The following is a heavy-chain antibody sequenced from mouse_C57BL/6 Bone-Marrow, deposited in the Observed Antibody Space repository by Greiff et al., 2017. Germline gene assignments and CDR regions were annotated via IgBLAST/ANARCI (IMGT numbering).Heavy chain of an antibody. V-gene: IGHV1-81*01. Sequence: VQLQQSGAELARPGASVKLSCKASGYTFTSYGISWVKQRTGQGLEWIGEIYPRSGNTYYNEKFKGKATLTADKSSSTAYMELRSLTSADSAVYFCAILLWLRPEDFDYWGQGTTLTVSS. J-gene: IGHJ2*01. D-gene: IGHD2-2*01. CDR3: AILLWLRPEDFDY. CDR1: GYTFTSYG. CDR2: IYPRSGNT.